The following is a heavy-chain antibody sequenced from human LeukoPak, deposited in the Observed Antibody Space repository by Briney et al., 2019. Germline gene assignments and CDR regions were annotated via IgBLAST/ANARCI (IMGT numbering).Heavy chain of an antibody. Sequence: LSLTCTVSGGSISSRPYDWGWIRQAPGKGLEWVSYISSSGSTIYYADSVKGRFTISRDNAKNSLYLQMNSLRAEDTAVYYCARVDTAMVMGYWGQGTLVTVSS. J-gene: IGHJ4*02. CDR1: GGSISSRPYD. D-gene: IGHD5-18*01. V-gene: IGHV3-11*01. CDR3: ARVDTAMVMGY. CDR2: ISSSGSTI.